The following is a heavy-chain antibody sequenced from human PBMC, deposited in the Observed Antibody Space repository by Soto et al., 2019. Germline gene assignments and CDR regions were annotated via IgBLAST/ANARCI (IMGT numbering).Heavy chain of an antibody. CDR2: MYYSGST. CDR3: GGKNYDSSGYFDY. CDR1: GGSISSYY. J-gene: IGHJ4*02. Sequence: ECLSLTCAVSGGSISSYYWSWIRQPPGKGLEWIGYMYYSGSTNYNPSLKSRVTISVDTSKNQFSLKLSSVTAADTAVYYCGGKNYDSSGYFDYWGQGTLVTVSS. D-gene: IGHD3-22*01. V-gene: IGHV4-59*01.